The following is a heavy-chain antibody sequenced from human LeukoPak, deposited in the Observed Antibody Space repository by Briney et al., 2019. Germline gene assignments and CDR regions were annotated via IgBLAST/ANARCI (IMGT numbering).Heavy chain of an antibody. Sequence: GGSLGLSCTASGFTFSSIALTWVRQAPGKGLEWVSTIRSNGDTAYNADSVNGRFTISRDNSKNTLYLQMDSLRVEDTAIYYCAKGQELDDGVFDSWGQGTLVTVSS. V-gene: IGHV3-23*01. CDR1: GFTFSSIA. D-gene: IGHD1-1*01. CDR3: AKGQELDDGVFDS. CDR2: IRSNGDTA. J-gene: IGHJ4*02.